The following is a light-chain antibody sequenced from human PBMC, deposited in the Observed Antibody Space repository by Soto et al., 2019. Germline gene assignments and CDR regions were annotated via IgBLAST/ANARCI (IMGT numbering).Light chain of an antibody. J-gene: IGKJ1*01. V-gene: IGKV3-20*01. CDR1: QSVSNNY. CDR3: QQYGGSPWT. Sequence: EIVLTQSPGTLSLSPGERATLSCRASQSVSNNYLAWYQQKPGQAPRLLIYGASNRATGIPDRFSGSGSGTDFTLTICRLEPEDFAMYYCQQYGGSPWTFGQGTKVDIK. CDR2: GAS.